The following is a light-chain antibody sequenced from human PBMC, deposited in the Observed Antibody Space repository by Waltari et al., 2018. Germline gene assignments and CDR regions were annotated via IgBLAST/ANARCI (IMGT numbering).Light chain of an antibody. CDR2: STD. V-gene: IGLV8-61*01. J-gene: IGLJ3*02. CDR1: SGSVSASYY. CDR3: LLYMGNGIWV. Sequence: QTVVTQEPSLSVSPGGTVTLTCGLSSGSVSASYYPSWYQQTPGQAPRTLLYSTDSRSSGVPDRFSGSILGNKAALTITGAQADDECDYYCLLYMGNGIWVFGGGTKVTVL.